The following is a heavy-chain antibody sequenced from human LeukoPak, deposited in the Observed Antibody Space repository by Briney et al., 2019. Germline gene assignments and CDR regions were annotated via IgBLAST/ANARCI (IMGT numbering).Heavy chain of an antibody. CDR1: GYSLSELS. D-gene: IGHD6-19*01. CDR3: ATGSSGWDAPQY. V-gene: IGHV1-24*01. CDR2: FDREDDEA. Sequence: ASVKVSCKISGYSLSELSIHWVRQAPGKGLEWMGGFDREDDEAIYAQSFQGRVTMTRDTSTSTVYMELSSLRSEDTAVYYCATGSSGWDAPQYWGQGTLVTVSS. J-gene: IGHJ4*02.